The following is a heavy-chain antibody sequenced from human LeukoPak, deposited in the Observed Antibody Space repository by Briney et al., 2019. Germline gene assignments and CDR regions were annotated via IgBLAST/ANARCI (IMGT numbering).Heavy chain of an antibody. D-gene: IGHD3-10*01. J-gene: IGHJ6*02. Sequence: PGGSLRLSCAASGFTFSDYYMSWIRQAPGKGLEWVSYISSSGNTIYYADSVKGRFTISRDNAKNSLYLQMNSLRAEDTAVYYCARVELWFGEAKHYYYGMDVWGQGTTVTVSS. V-gene: IGHV3-11*01. CDR3: ARVELWFGEAKHYYYGMDV. CDR2: ISSSGNTI. CDR1: GFTFSDYY.